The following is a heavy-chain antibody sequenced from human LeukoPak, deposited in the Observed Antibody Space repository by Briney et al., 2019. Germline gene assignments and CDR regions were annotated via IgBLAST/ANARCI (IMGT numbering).Heavy chain of an antibody. CDR2: ISAYNGNT. CDR3: ARGGVSSGWYGSYFDY. V-gene: IGHV1-18*01. CDR1: GYTXTSYG. D-gene: IGHD6-19*01. J-gene: IGHJ4*02. Sequence: GASVKVSCKASGYTXTSYGISWVRQAPGQGLESMGWISAYNGNTNYAQKLQGRVTMTTDTSTSTAYMELRSLRSDDTAVYYCARGGVSSGWYGSYFDYWGQGILVTVSS.